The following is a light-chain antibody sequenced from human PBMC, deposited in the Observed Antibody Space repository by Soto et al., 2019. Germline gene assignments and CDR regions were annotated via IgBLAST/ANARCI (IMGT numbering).Light chain of an antibody. CDR2: VAS. CDR3: QQGAAWPLT. Sequence: EIVLTQSPGTLALSPGVRATLSCRASQSISNFLAWYQQKPGQAPRLLIYVASNRATGIPARFSGSGSGTDFTLTISSLEPEDFAFYYCQQGAAWPLTFGGGTNLQIK. CDR1: QSISNF. J-gene: IGKJ4*01. V-gene: IGKV3-11*01.